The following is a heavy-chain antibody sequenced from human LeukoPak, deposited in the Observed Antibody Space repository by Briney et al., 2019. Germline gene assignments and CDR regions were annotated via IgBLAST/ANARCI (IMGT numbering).Heavy chain of an antibody. CDR2: ISACNGNT. CDR3: ARQYDCSAYFNYNMEV. V-gene: IGHV1-18*01. D-gene: IGHD3-22*01. Sequence: ASVKVSCKASGYTFSNFGISWVRQAPGQGLQWIGWISACNGNTHSALDVQDRITMTTDTQASTAYMELRGLRSDDTAVYYCARQYDCSAYFNYNMEVWGQGTTVTVSS. J-gene: IGHJ6*03. CDR1: GYTFSNFG.